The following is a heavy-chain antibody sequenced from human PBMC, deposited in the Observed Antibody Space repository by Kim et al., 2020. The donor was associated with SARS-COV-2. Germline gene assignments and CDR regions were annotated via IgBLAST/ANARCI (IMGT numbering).Heavy chain of an antibody. V-gene: IGHV1-46*01. J-gene: IGHJ4*02. CDR3: ARSSLIWFGEFLTLDY. D-gene: IGHD3-10*01. CDR2: INPSGGST. Sequence: ASVKVSCKASGYTFTSYYMHWVRQAPGQGLEWMGIINPSGGSTSYAQKFQGRVTMTRDTSTSTVYMELSSLRSEETAVYYCARSSLIWFGEFLTLDYWGQGTLVTVSA. CDR1: GYTFTSYY.